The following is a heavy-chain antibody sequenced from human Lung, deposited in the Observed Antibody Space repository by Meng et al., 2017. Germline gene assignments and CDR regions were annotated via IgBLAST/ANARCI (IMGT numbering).Heavy chain of an antibody. Sequence: QVRLQRGGAGLLKPSDTLSLTCVVSGGSFSDYYWSWIRQPPGKGLEWIGEINHSGSTNYNPSLESRATISVDTSQNNLSLKLSSVTAADSAVYYCARGPTTMAHDFDYWGQGTLVTVSS. CDR2: INHSGST. CDR1: GGSFSDYY. CDR3: ARGPTTMAHDFDY. V-gene: IGHV4-34*01. D-gene: IGHD4-11*01. J-gene: IGHJ4*02.